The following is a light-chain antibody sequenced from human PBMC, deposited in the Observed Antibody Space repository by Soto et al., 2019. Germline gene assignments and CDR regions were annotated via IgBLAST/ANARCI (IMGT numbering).Light chain of an antibody. CDR1: QAVSTW. Sequence: DIQMTQSPSFVSASVGDTVTITCRASQAVSTWLAWYQQKPGDAPKLLIYAASTLQSGVPSRFRGSGSGTDFTLTIRNLQPEDFATYYCQQSNSFPRTFGGGTKVEVK. V-gene: IGKV1-12*01. CDR2: AAS. CDR3: QQSNSFPRT. J-gene: IGKJ4*01.